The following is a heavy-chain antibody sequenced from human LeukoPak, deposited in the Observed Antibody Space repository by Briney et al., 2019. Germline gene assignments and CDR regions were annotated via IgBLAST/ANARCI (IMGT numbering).Heavy chain of an antibody. CDR1: GFTFSSYG. CDR2: IRYDGSNK. Sequence: HSGGSLRLSCAASGFTFSSYGMHWVRQAPGKGLEWVAFIRYDGSNKYYADSVKGRFTISRDNSKNTLYLQMNSLRAEDTAVYYCARDVFQSSTSPFDPWGQGTLVTVSS. D-gene: IGHD2-2*01. J-gene: IGHJ5*02. CDR3: ARDVFQSSTSPFDP. V-gene: IGHV3-30*02.